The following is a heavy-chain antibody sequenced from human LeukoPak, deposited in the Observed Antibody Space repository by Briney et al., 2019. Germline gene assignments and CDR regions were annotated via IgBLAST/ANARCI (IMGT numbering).Heavy chain of an antibody. CDR1: GGSISSSSYY. Sequence: SETLSLTCTVSGGSISSSSYYWGWIRQPPGKGLEWIGSIYYSGSTYYNPSLKRRGTISVDTSKNQFSLKLSSVTAADTAVYYCARHITIFGVVIRRVGRAFDIWGQGTMVTVSS. V-gene: IGHV4-39*01. CDR3: ARHITIFGVVIRRVGRAFDI. J-gene: IGHJ3*02. CDR2: IYYSGST. D-gene: IGHD3-3*01.